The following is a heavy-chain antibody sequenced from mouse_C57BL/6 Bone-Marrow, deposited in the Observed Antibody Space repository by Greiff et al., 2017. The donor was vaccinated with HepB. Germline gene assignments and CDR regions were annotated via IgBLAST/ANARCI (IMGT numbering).Heavy chain of an antibody. J-gene: IGHJ1*03. Sequence: EVHLVESGPGLVKPSQSLSLTCSVTGYSITSGYYWNWIRQFPGNKLEWMGYISYDGSNNYNPSLKNRISITRDTSKNQFFLKLNSVTTEDTATYYCASKILRGYFDVWGTGTTVTVSS. V-gene: IGHV3-6*01. D-gene: IGHD2-12*01. CDR1: GYSITSGYY. CDR3: ASKILRGYFDV. CDR2: ISYDGSN.